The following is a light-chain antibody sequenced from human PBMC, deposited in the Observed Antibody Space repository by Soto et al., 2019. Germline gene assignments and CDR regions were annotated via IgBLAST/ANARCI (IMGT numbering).Light chain of an antibody. CDR1: LSVSSSY. Sequence: DIVLTQSPGTLSLSPGERATLSCRASLSVSSSYLAWYQRKPGQTPRLLIYGASSRATGIPDRFSGSGSGTDFTLTISRLEPEDFAVFYCQHYGCSPACGQGTRLEIK. CDR2: GAS. J-gene: IGKJ5*01. CDR3: QHYGCSPA. V-gene: IGKV3-20*01.